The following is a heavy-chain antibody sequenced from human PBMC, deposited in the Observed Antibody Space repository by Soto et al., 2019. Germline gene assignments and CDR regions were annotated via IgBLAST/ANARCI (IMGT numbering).Heavy chain of an antibody. CDR2: IWYDGSNK. D-gene: IGHD3-22*01. V-gene: IGHV3-33*01. CDR1: GSPFALTS. J-gene: IGHJ6*02. CDR3: ARGIGYYDPPDYYYYYGMDV. Sequence: PAGSLRLSYAAAGSPFALTSMQWARQASSKGLERVAVIWYDGSNKYYADSVKGRFTISRDNSKNTLYLQMNSLRAEDTAVYYCARGIGYYDPPDYYYYYGMDVWGQGTTVTVSS.